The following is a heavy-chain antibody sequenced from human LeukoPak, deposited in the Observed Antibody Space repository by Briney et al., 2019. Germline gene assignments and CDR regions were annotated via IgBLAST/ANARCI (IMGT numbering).Heavy chain of an antibody. D-gene: IGHD6-6*01. J-gene: IGHJ4*02. CDR2: ISYDGSNK. CDR1: GFTFSSYA. Sequence: GGSLRLSCAASGFTFSSYAMHWVRQAPGKGLEWVVVISYDGSNKYYADSVKGRFTISRDNSKNTLYLQMNSLRAEDTAVYYCAREVIAALDYWGQGTLVTVSS. CDR3: AREVIAALDY. V-gene: IGHV3-30-3*01.